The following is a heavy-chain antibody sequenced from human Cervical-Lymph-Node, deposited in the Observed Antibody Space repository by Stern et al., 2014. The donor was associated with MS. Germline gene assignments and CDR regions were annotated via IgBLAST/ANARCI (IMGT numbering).Heavy chain of an antibody. CDR3: ARGALYPPQPDY. J-gene: IGHJ4*02. V-gene: IGHV1-2*06. D-gene: IGHD2-15*01. CDR1: GFTFTAYY. Sequence: QVQLVQSGAEMREPGASVKVSCKASGFTFTAYYLPWVRQAPRQGLEWMGRLNLDSGDTKFTQKSEGRLSLTWDTSINTAYMELSRLRSDDTAVYYCARGALYPPQPDYWGQGTLVTVSS. CDR2: LNLDSGDT.